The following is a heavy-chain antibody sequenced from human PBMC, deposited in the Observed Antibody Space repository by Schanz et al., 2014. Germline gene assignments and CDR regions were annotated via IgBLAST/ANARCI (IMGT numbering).Heavy chain of an antibody. D-gene: IGHD7-27*01. CDR3: ARENLNWEAFDI. Sequence: VQLVESGGGVVQPGRSLRLSCAASGFTFSSFGMHWVRQAPGKGLEWLSYISRDGTTSYYADSVKGRFTISRDNAKNSLYLEMTSLRGEDTAVYYCARENLNWEAFDIWGQGTVVTVSS. J-gene: IGHJ3*02. CDR1: GFTFSSFG. V-gene: IGHV3-48*04. CDR2: ISRDGTTS.